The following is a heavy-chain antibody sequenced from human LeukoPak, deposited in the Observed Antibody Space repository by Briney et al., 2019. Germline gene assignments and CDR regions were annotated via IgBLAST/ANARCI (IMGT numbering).Heavy chain of an antibody. CDR3: ARERITIIPAQGNYYYMDV. D-gene: IGHD3-9*01. J-gene: IGHJ6*03. CDR1: GFTFSSYS. CDR2: ISISSSSTI. V-gene: IGHV3-48*01. Sequence: GGSLRLSCAASGFTFSSYSMNWVRQAPGKGLEWVSYISISSSSTIYYADSVKGRFTISRDNAKNSLYLQMNSLRAEDTAVYYCARERITIIPAQGNYYYMDVWGKGTTVTVSS.